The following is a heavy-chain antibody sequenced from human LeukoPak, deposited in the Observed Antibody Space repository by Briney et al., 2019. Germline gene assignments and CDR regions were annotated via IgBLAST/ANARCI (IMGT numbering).Heavy chain of an antibody. CDR2: ISDDGSNK. J-gene: IGHJ3*02. CDR3: AKVGFTGSYMYAFDM. CDR1: GFTFSNYG. Sequence: GGSLRLSCVASGFTFSNYGMHWVRQAPGKGLEWVAVISDDGSNKYYPDSAKGRFTISRDNSKSTLKLQMDSLRIEDPAVYYCAKVGFTGSYMYAFDMWGQGTMVTVSS. D-gene: IGHD1-26*01. V-gene: IGHV3-30*18.